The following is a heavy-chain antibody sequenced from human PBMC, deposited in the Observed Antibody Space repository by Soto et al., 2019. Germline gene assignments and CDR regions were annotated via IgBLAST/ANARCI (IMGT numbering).Heavy chain of an antibody. V-gene: IGHV3-48*02. J-gene: IGHJ6*02. CDR2: ISSSSTI. Sequence: EVQLVESGGGLLQPGGSLRLSCAASGFTFSSYSMNWVRQAPGKGLDWVSYISSSSTIYYADSVKGRFTISRDNAKNSLYLQMSSLRDEDTAVYYCARVPLWFGTEYYGMDVWGQGTTVTVSS. CDR3: ARVPLWFGTEYYGMDV. CDR1: GFTFSSYS. D-gene: IGHD3-10*01.